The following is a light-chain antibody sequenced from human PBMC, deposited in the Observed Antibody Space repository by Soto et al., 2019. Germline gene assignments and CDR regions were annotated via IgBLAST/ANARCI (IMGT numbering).Light chain of an antibody. J-gene: IGKJ5*01. CDR2: DAS. Sequence: EIVLTHSPATLSSSPGARATLSGRARQSVSTYLAWYQQRPGQAPRLLIYDASYRATDIPPRFSGSGSGTDFTLTISSLEPEDFAVYHCQQRRSWPPPITFGHGTRLEIK. CDR3: QQRRSWPPPIT. V-gene: IGKV3-11*01. CDR1: QSVSTY.